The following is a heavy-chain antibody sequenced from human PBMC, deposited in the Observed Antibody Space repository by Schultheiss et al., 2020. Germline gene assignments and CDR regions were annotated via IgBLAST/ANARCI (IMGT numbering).Heavy chain of an antibody. CDR3: ARGRLGAVSY. CDR1: GYSISSGYY. V-gene: IGHV4-38-2*01. Sequence: SATLSLTCAVSGYSISSGYYWGWIRQPPGKGLEWIGSIYHSGSTYYNPSLRSRVTISVDTSKNQFSLKLSSVTAADTAVYYCARGRLGAVSYWGQGTLVTVSS. CDR2: IYHSGST. J-gene: IGHJ4*02. D-gene: IGHD2/OR15-2a*01.